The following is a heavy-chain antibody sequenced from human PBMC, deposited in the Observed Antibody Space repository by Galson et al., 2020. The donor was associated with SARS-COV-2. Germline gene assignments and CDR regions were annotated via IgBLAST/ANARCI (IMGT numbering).Heavy chain of an antibody. CDR1: GFTFSSYA. Sequence: GGSLRLSCAASGFTFSSYAMHWVRQAPGKGLEWVAVISYDGSNKYYADSVKGRFTISRDNSKNTLYLQMNSLRAEDTAGYYCARASSGSYFSWFDPLGQGTLVTVSS. CDR2: ISYDGSNK. J-gene: IGHJ5*02. D-gene: IGHD1-26*01. V-gene: IGHV3-30*04. CDR3: ARASSGSYFSWFDP.